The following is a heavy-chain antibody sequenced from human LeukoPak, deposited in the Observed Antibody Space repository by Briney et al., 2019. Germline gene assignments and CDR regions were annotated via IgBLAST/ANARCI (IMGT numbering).Heavy chain of an antibody. D-gene: IGHD2-2*01. J-gene: IGHJ4*02. CDR2: ISYDGSNK. CDR3: AKASYCTGTNCYPSYFDY. Sequence: GGSLRLSCAASGFTFSSYGMHWDRQAPGKGLEWVAVISYDGSNKYYADSVEGRFTISRDNSKNTLYLQMNSLRAEDTAVYYCAKASYCTGTNCYPSYFDYWGQGTLVTVSS. V-gene: IGHV3-30*18. CDR1: GFTFSSYG.